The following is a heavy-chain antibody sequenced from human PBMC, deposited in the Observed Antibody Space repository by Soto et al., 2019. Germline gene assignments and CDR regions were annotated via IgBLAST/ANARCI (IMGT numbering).Heavy chain of an antibody. D-gene: IGHD4-4*01. CDR1: GFSLSTNGVG. J-gene: IGHJ4*02. V-gene: IGHV2-5*02. CDR3: ARLHPFYYFDY. Sequence: QITLKESGPPLVKPTQTLTLTCTFSGFSLSTNGVGVGWIRQPPGKALEWLALIYWDDDKRYSPSLKNRLTSTRDTSKNQVVLTMTSVDPVDTATYYCARLHPFYYFDYWGQGTLVTVSS. CDR2: IYWDDDK.